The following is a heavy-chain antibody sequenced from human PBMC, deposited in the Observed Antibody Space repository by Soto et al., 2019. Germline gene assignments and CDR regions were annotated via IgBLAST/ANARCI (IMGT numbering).Heavy chain of an antibody. CDR1: GGSVSSGSYY. D-gene: IGHD3-3*01. V-gene: IGHV4-61*01. CDR3: ARGSSYYDFWSGYFYFDY. J-gene: IGHJ4*02. CDR2: IYYSGST. Sequence: KTSETLSLTCTVSGGSVSSGSYYWSWIRQPPGKGLEWIGYIYYSGSTNYNPSLKSRVTISVDTSKNQFSLKLSSVTAADTAVYYCARGSSYYDFWSGYFYFDYWGQGTLVTVSS.